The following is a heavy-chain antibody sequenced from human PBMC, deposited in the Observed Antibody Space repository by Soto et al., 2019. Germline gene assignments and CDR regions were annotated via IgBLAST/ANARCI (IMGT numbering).Heavy chain of an antibody. D-gene: IGHD2-15*01. CDR3: AGRYCSGGSCYPVGAFDL. CDR1: GFSFSNYW. J-gene: IGHJ3*01. V-gene: IGHV3-74*01. Sequence: PGGSLRLSCAASGFSFSNYWMHWFRQAPGKGLVWVSRINSNYSTSYADSVKGRFTISRDNAKNTLYLQMNSLRVEDTAVYYCAGRYCSGGSCYPVGAFDLWGQGTVVTVSS. CDR2: INSNYST.